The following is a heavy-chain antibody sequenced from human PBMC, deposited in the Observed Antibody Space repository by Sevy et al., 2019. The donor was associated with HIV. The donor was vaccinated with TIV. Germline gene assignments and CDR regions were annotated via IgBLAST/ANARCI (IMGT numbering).Heavy chain of an antibody. CDR2: VYYTGGT. CDR1: GGSINSDH. V-gene: IGHV4-59*08. Sequence: SETLSLTCTVSGGSINSDHWNWIRQPPGEGLEWIGYVYYTGGTNYNPSLKNRVTISVDRTKTQFSLKPTSVTAADTAVYYCARRNDFDIWGQGTMVTVSS. J-gene: IGHJ3*02. CDR3: ARRNDFDI.